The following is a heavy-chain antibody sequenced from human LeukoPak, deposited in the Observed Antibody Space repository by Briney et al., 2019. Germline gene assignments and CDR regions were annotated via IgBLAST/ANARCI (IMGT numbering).Heavy chain of an antibody. CDR1: GGSFSGYY. J-gene: IGHJ4*02. V-gene: IGHV4-34*01. D-gene: IGHD6-6*01. CDR3: ARIAARPFVY. Sequence: SETLSLTCAVYGGSFSGYYWSWIRQPPGKGLEWIGEINHSGSTNYNPSLKSRVTISVDTSKNQFSLKLSSVTAADTAVYYCARIAARPFVYWGQGTLVTVSS. CDR2: INHSGST.